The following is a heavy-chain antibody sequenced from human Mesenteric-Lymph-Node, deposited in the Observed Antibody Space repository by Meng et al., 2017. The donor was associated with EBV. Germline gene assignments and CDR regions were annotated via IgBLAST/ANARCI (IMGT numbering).Heavy chain of an antibody. CDR2: IYHSGSP. CDR1: CVSISRTNG. D-gene: IGHD3-22*01. CDR3: ARVDYYDSSSLFDP. Sequence: QVQPQQWSPGLVNPSGALSLTCAVSCVSISRTNGWSWVPQPPGKGLEWIGEIYHSGSPNYNPSLKSRVTISLDKSKNQFSLKLSSVTAADTAVYYCARVDYYDSSSLFDPWGQGTLVTVSS. J-gene: IGHJ5*02. V-gene: IGHV4-4*02.